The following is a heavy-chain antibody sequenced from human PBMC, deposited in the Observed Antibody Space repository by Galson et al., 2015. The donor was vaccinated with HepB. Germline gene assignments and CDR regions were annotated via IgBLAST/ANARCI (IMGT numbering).Heavy chain of an antibody. CDR2: ISSSSSYI. V-gene: IGHV3-21*01. J-gene: IGHJ4*02. D-gene: IGHD3-10*01. Sequence: SLRLSCAASGITFNTYSMNWVRQAPGKGLEWVASISSSSSYIYYADSVKGRFTISRDNARNSLYLQMNSLRAEDTAVYHCATVEILVVRGGLRTRSDFDYGGRGTLVTVSS. CDR1: GITFNTYS. CDR3: ATVEILVVRGGLRTRSDFDY.